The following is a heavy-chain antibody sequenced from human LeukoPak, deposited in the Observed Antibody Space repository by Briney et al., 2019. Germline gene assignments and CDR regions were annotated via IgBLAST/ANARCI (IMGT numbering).Heavy chain of an antibody. D-gene: IGHD3-10*02. J-gene: IGHJ6*03. CDR2: IRYDGSKK. Sequence: GGSLRLSCAASGFTFSSYGMHWVRQAPGKGLEWVAFIRYDGSKKYYTDSVKGRFTISRDNSKNTLYLQMNSLSAEDTAFYYCAKEELRRITMWGYMDVWGKGTTVTISS. V-gene: IGHV3-30*02. CDR1: GFTFSSYG. CDR3: AKEELRRITMWGYMDV.